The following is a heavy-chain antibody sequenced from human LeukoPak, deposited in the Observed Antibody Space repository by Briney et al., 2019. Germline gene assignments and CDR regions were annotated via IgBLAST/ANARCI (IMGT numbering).Heavy chain of an antibody. CDR3: ARAHNDYCDSSGLDY. D-gene: IGHD3-22*01. CDR2: INHSGST. CDR1: GGSFSGYY. Sequence: SETLSLTCAVYGGSFSGYYWSWIRQPPGKGLKWIGEINHSGSTNYNPSLKSRVTISVDTSKNQFSLKLSSVTAADTAVYYCARAHNDYCDSSGLDYWGQGTLVTVSS. V-gene: IGHV4-34*01. J-gene: IGHJ4*02.